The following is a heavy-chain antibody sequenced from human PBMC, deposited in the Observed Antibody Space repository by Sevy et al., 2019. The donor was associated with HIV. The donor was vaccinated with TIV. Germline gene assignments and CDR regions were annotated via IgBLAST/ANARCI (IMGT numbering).Heavy chain of an antibody. Sequence: SETLSLTCTVSGGSISSGGYYWSWIRQHPGKGLEWIGYIYYSGSTYYNPSLKSRVTISVDTSKTQFSLRLSSVTAADTAVYYCARGRSYDSSGYYPSYNWFDPWGQGTLVTVSS. V-gene: IGHV4-31*03. CDR2: IYYSGST. CDR3: ARGRSYDSSGYYPSYNWFDP. CDR1: GGSISSGGYY. J-gene: IGHJ5*02. D-gene: IGHD3-22*01.